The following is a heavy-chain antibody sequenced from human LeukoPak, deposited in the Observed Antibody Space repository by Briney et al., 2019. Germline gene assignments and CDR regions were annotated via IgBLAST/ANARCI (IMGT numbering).Heavy chain of an antibody. Sequence: GGSLILSCAASRFTFSSYEMNWVRQAPGKGLEWVSYISSSGSKIYYADSVKGRFTISIDNVKNSLYLQMNSVRAEDTAVYYCAELGITMIGGVWGKGTTVTISS. CDR2: ISSSGSKI. D-gene: IGHD3-10*02. J-gene: IGHJ6*04. CDR3: AELGITMIGGV. CDR1: RFTFSSYE. V-gene: IGHV3-48*03.